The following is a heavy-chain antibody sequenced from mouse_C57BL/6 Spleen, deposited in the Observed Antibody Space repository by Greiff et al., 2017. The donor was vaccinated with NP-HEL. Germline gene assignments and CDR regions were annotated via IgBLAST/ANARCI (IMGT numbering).Heavy chain of an antibody. CDR1: GYTFTSYW. V-gene: IGHV1-7*01. J-gene: IGHJ3*01. Sequence: VQLQQSGAELAKPGASVKLSCKASGYTFTSYWMHWVKQRPGQGLEWIGYITPGSGYTKYVQKFQDKATLTADKSSSTAYMQLSSLRQKYYETDYYYRSDDYEWCAYWGKGTLVTVSA. CDR2: ITPGSGYT. D-gene: IGHD2-4*01. CDR3: YRSDDYEWCAY.